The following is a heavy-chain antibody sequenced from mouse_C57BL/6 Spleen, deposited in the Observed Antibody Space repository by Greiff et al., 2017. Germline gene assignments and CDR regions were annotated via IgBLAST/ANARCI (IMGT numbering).Heavy chain of an antibody. D-gene: IGHD2-4*01. J-gene: IGHJ4*01. CDR3: AREYDYGGDY. Sequence: VHLVESGAELARPGASVKLSCKASGYTFTSYGISWVKQRTGQGLEWIGEIYPRSGNTYYNEKFKGKATLTADKSSSTAYMELRSLTSEDSAVYFCAREYDYGGDYWGQGTSVTVSS. CDR1: GYTFTSYG. CDR2: IYPRSGNT. V-gene: IGHV1-81*01.